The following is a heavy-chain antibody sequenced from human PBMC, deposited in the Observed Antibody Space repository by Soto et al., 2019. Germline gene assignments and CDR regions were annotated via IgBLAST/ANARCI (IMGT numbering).Heavy chain of an antibody. J-gene: IGHJ4*02. Sequence: SETLSLTCTVSGDSISDYSWSWIRQPAGKGLEWIGRIYTTGSTDYNPSLKSRVTISIDMSKNQSSLKVTSMTAADTAVYYCARERREKIHDGYDIDYWGQGTLVTVSS. CDR1: GDSISDYS. CDR2: IYTTGST. D-gene: IGHD5-12*01. CDR3: ARERREKIHDGYDIDY. V-gene: IGHV4-4*07.